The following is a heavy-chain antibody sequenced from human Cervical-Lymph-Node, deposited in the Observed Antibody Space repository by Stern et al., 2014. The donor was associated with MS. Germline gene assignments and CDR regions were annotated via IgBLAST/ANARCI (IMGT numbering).Heavy chain of an antibody. CDR3: ARPTSSGWYSFDS. J-gene: IGHJ4*02. D-gene: IGHD6-19*01. CDR2: ISISNGNI. V-gene: IGHV1-18*01. CDR1: GYTFSRYP. Sequence: VQLVESGAEVKKPGASVKVSCKASGYTFSRYPITWVRQAPGQGLEWMGWISISNGNIKYAQQFQDRVTMTTNTSTRTSYIHLRSLRSDDTAVYYCARPTSSGWYSFDSWGQGTLVTVSS.